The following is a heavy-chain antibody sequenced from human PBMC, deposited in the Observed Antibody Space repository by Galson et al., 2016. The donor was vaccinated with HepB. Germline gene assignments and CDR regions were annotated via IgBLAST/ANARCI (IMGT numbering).Heavy chain of an antibody. Sequence: CAISGDSVSNYTAAWNWIRQSPSRGLEWLGRTYYRSKWYKDYALSVKSRMTMNPETSKNQVSLQLKSVTPEDTAVYYCARVSRGYNDGEIFYSWGQGTLVTVSS. CDR3: ARVSRGYNDGEIFYS. D-gene: IGHD5-18*01. CDR1: GDSVSNYTAA. J-gene: IGHJ4*02. V-gene: IGHV6-1*01. CDR2: TYYRSKWYK.